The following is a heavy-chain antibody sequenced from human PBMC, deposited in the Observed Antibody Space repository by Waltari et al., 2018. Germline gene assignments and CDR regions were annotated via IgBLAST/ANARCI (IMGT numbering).Heavy chain of an antibody. CDR2: VRPDTPDT. Sequence: QLVQSGTEVKKPGESLKISCKTSGYSFNNYWIGWVRQMPGKGLEWMGCVRPDTPDTRFSPSFRGQVTISADKSISIAYLQWSSLKASDTAIYYCARHTEDDNGDDWGQGTLVTVSS. V-gene: IGHV5-51*01. J-gene: IGHJ4*02. D-gene: IGHD1-1*01. CDR3: ARHTEDDNGDD. CDR1: GYSFNNYW.